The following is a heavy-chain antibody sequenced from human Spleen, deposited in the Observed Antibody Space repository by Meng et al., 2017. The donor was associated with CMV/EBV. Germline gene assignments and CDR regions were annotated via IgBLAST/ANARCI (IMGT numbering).Heavy chain of an antibody. CDR2: INHSGST. Sequence: QGELQQVGAGLLKPSETLSLTCAVYGGSFSGYYWSWIRQPPGKGLEWIGEINHSGSTNYNPSLKSRVTISVDTSKNQFSLKLSSVTAADTAVYYCARRKGYDLNPFDYWGQGTLVTVSS. CDR1: GGSFSGYY. J-gene: IGHJ4*02. V-gene: IGHV4-34*01. CDR3: ARRKGYDLNPFDY. D-gene: IGHD1-14*01.